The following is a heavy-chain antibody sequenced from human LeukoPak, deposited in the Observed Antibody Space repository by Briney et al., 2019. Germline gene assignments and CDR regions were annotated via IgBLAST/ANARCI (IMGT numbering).Heavy chain of an antibody. CDR1: GLTFSSSW. CDR3: ARGQWLVSPEDY. J-gene: IGHJ4*02. V-gene: IGHV3-7*03. Sequence: GGSLRLSCAVSGLTFSSSWMDWVRQAPGKGLEWVASINPDGNKKYSADSVKGRFTISRDNAENSLYLQMNSLRAEDTAVYYCARGQWLVSPEDYWGQGTLVTVSS. D-gene: IGHD6-19*01. CDR2: INPDGNKK.